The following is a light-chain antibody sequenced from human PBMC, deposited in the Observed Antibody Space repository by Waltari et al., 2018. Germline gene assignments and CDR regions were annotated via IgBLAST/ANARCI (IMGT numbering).Light chain of an antibody. CDR2: AAS. J-gene: IGKJ2*01. V-gene: IGKV1-39*01. CDR3: QHSYSTPPYT. CDR1: QSISSY. Sequence: DIQMTQSPSSLSASVGDRVPITCRASQSISSYLNWYQQKPGKAPKLLIYAASSLQSGVPSRFSGSGSGTDFTLTISSLQPEDFATYYCQHSYSTPPYTFGQGTKLEIK.